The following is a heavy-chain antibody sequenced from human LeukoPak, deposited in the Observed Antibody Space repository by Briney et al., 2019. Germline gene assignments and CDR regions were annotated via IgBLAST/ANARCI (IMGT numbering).Heavy chain of an antibody. Sequence: GGFLRLSCAASGFTFSNAWMSWVRQAPGKGLEWVGRIKSKTDGGTTDYAAPVKGRFTISRDDSKNTLYLQMNSLKTEDTAVYYCTTDFWSGYLPFDYWGQGTLVTVSS. CDR2: IKSKTDGGTT. J-gene: IGHJ4*02. V-gene: IGHV3-15*01. CDR1: GFTFSNAW. D-gene: IGHD3-3*01. CDR3: TTDFWSGYLPFDY.